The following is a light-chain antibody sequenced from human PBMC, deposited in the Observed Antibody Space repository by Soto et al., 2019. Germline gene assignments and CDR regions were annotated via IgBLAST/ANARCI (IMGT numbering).Light chain of an antibody. CDR2: GAF. J-gene: IGKJ5*01. V-gene: IGKV3-11*01. CDR1: PSVTNF. CDR3: QQRNIWPPVT. Sequence: EIGLTQSSAPLSLYPGERATFSCPASPSVTNFLAWYQQKPGQAPRLLIYGAFNRATGIPARFSGSGSGTDFTLTISSLEPEDFAVYYCQQRNIWPPVTFCQGTRLEIK.